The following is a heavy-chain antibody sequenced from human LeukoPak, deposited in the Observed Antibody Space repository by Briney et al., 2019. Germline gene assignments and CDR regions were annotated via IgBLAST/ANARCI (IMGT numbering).Heavy chain of an antibody. CDR1: AYSFTTFW. V-gene: IGHV5-10-1*01. Sequence: GESLKISCKASAYSFTTFWISWVRQMSGKGLEWMGRITPSDSYTNYSPSFRGHVTISADKSITTAYLQWSSLKASDTAMYYCATSSGNNPFDYWGQGTLVTVSS. CDR2: ITPSDSYT. CDR3: ATSSGNNPFDY. J-gene: IGHJ4*02. D-gene: IGHD1-14*01.